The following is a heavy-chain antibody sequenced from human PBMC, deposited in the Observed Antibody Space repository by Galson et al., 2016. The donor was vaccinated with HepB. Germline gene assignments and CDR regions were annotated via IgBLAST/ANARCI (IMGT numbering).Heavy chain of an antibody. V-gene: IGHV2-5*01. CDR1: GFSLSTSAVG. J-gene: IGHJ4*02. Sequence: PALVKPTQTLTVTCTFSGFSLSTSAVGVGWIRQPPGKALEWLALIYWNNDKRYSPSLKSRLTITKDTSKKQVFLIMTNMDPVDTATYHCVHAYHKYCSRTTCYTIFDYWGQGTLVTVSS. D-gene: IGHD2-2*02. CDR2: IYWNNDK. CDR3: VHAYHKYCSRTTCYTIFDY.